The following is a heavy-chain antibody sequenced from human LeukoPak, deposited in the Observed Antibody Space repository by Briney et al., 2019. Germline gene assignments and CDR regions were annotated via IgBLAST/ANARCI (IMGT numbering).Heavy chain of an antibody. J-gene: IGHJ4*02. V-gene: IGHV3-7*01. CDR1: GFTFSRSW. CDR2: IKEDGSQR. Sequence: GGSLRLSCAASGFTFSRSWMSWVRQAPGKGLEWVANIKEDGSQRNYADSVKGRFTISRDNAMNSVFLQMISLRAEDTAVYYCARDRGYNSFDYWGQGTLVTVSS. D-gene: IGHD6-13*01. CDR3: ARDRGYNSFDY.